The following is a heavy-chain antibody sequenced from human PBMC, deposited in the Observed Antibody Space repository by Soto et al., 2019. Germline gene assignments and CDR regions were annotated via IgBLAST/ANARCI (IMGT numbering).Heavy chain of an antibody. D-gene: IGHD2-2*01. CDR1: GFTFSSYA. Sequence: EVQLLESGGGLVQPGGSLRLSCAASGFTFSSYAMNWVRQAPGKGLEWVSAISGSGGSTYYADSGQGRFTISRDNSEITLNLQMNRVRADDTAVYYCAKEVYCSSTSCYYYMGVWGKGTTVTVSS. CDR2: ISGSGGST. CDR3: AKEVYCSSTSCYYYMGV. J-gene: IGHJ6*03. V-gene: IGHV3-23*01.